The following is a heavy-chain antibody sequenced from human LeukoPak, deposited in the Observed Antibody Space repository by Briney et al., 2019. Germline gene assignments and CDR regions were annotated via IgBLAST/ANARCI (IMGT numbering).Heavy chain of an antibody. V-gene: IGHV3-21*01. CDR2: ISSSSSYI. D-gene: IGHD3-3*01. CDR1: GFTFSSYS. Sequence: GGSLRLSCAASGFTFSSYSMNWVRQAPGKGLEWVSSISSSSSYIYYADSVKGRFTISRDNAKNSLYLQMNSLRAEDTAVYYCARDRYYDFWSGSYYYMDVWGKGTTVTVSS. CDR3: ARDRYYDFWSGSYYYMDV. J-gene: IGHJ6*03.